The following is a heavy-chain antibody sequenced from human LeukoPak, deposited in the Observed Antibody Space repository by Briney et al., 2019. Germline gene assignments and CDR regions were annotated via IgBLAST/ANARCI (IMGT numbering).Heavy chain of an antibody. Sequence: GASVKVSCKASGGTFSSYAISWVRQAPGQGLEWMGGIIPIFGTANYAQKFQGRVTITTDESTSTAYMELSSLRSEDTAVYYCASALYSYGYNDFWGQGTLVTVFS. D-gene: IGHD5-18*01. CDR3: ASALYSYGYNDF. CDR1: GGTFSSYA. V-gene: IGHV1-69*05. CDR2: IIPIFGTA. J-gene: IGHJ4*02.